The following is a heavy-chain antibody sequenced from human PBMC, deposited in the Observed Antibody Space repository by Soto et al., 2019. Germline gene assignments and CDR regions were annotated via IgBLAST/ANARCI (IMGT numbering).Heavy chain of an antibody. D-gene: IGHD3-16*01. CDR3: ARESASKTGLALEL. J-gene: IGHJ4*02. CDR2: IIPMFGTA. CDR1: GDTFRNYA. V-gene: IGHV1-69*18. Sequence: QVHLVQSGAEVKKPGSSVKVSCKASGDTFRNYAIDWVRQAPGQGLEWMGSIIPMFGTANYAQKFQARVTITADGATTTAFMELISVTSEDTAVYYCARESASKTGLALELWGQGTLITVSS.